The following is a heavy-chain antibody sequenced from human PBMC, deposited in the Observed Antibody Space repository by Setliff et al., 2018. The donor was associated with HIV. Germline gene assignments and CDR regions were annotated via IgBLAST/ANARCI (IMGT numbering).Heavy chain of an antibody. V-gene: IGHV4-61*02. Sequence: SETLSLTCTVSGGSISSGTYYWSWIRQPAGKGLEWIGRIYTSGSTNYNPSLKSRVTISLDTSKNQFSLKLGSVTAADTAVYYCARIGSGWSVGWFDPWGQGTLVTVSS. J-gene: IGHJ5*02. CDR2: IYTSGST. D-gene: IGHD6-13*01. CDR3: ARIGSGWSVGWFDP. CDR1: GGSISSGTYY.